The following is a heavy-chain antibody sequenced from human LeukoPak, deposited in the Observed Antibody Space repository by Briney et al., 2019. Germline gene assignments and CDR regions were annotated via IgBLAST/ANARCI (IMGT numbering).Heavy chain of an antibody. CDR1: GYTFTGYY. J-gene: IGHJ4*02. CDR3: VREPVRGLTLDEFDY. V-gene: IGHV1-8*02. CDR2: MNPHNGNT. Sequence: ASVKVSCKASGYTFTGYYMHWVRQATGQGLEWMGRMNPHNGNTDYKQKFQGRVTMTRDTSISTAYMELRSLRSEDTAVYYCVREPVRGLTLDEFDYWGQGTLVIASS. D-gene: IGHD3-10*01.